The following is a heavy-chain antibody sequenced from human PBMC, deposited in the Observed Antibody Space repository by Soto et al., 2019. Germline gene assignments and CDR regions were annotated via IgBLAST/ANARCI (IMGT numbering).Heavy chain of an antibody. CDR2: ISSSSSYT. Sequence: QVQLVESGGGLVKPGGSLRLSGAASGFTFSDYYMSWIRQAPGKGLEWISYISSSSSYTDYADSVKGRFTIPRDNAKNSLFLQMNSLRAEDTAMYYCSRDGAGIVGATSLWGQGTLVTVSS. J-gene: IGHJ4*02. D-gene: IGHD1-26*01. CDR1: GFTFSDYY. CDR3: SRDGAGIVGATSL. V-gene: IGHV3-11*05.